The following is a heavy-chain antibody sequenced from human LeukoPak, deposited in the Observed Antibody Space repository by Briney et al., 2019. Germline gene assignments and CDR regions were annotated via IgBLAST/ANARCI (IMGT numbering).Heavy chain of an antibody. V-gene: IGHV1-18*01. CDR3: ASMSRYFDWLSN. CDR1: GYSFTSYG. J-gene: IGHJ4*02. D-gene: IGHD3-9*01. CDR2: ISAYNGNT. Sequence: ASVKVSCKDSGYSFTSYGISWVRQAPGQGLEWMGWISAYNGNTNYAQKLQGRVTMTRNTSISTAYMELSSLRSEDKAVYYCASMSRYFDWLSNWGQGTLVTVSS.